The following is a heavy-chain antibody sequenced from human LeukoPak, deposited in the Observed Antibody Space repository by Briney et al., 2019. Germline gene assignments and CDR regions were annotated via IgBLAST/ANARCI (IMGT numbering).Heavy chain of an antibody. V-gene: IGHV4-59*08. CDR1: GGSISSYY. D-gene: IGHD1-26*01. CDR3: ARHVRATGPFDY. CDR2: IYYSGST. Sequence: SETLSLTCTVSGGSISSYYWSWIRQPPGKGLEWIGYIYYSGSTNYNPSLKSRVTISVDTSKNQFSLKLSSVTAADTAVYYCARHVRATGPFDYWGQGTLVTVSS. J-gene: IGHJ4*02.